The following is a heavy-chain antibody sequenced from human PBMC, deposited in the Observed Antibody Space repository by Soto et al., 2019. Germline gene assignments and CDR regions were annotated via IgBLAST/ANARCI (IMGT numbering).Heavy chain of an antibody. CDR3: ARPYDSSGYYDY. J-gene: IGHJ4*02. V-gene: IGHV1-69*13. CDR2: IIPIFGTA. CDR1: GRTFSSYA. D-gene: IGHD3-22*01. Sequence: SVKVSCKASGRTFSSYAISWVRQAPGQGLVWMGGIIPIFGTANYAQKFQGRVTITADESTSTAYMELSSLRSEDTAVYYCARPYDSSGYYDYWGQGTLVTVSS.